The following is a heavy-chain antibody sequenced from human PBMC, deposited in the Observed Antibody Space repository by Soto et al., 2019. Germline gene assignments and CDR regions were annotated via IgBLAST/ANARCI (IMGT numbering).Heavy chain of an antibody. CDR1: GYTFTSYA. CDR3: ARGYCSSTTCYFQDY. J-gene: IGHJ4*02. Sequence: GASVKVSCKASGYTFTSYAMHWVRQAPGQRLEWMGWINGDSGNTKYSQKFQGRVTIIRDTSASTAYMELSSLRSEDTAVYYCARGYCSSTTCYFQDYWGQGTLVTVSS. D-gene: IGHD2-2*01. CDR2: INGDSGNT. V-gene: IGHV1-3*01.